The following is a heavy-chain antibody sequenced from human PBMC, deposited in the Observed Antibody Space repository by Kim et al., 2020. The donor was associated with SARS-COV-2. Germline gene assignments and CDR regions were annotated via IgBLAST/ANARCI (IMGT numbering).Heavy chain of an antibody. D-gene: IGHD3-9*01. CDR1: GGSFSGYY. V-gene: IGHV4-34*01. Sequence: SETLSLTCAVYGGSFSGYYWSWIRQPPGKGLEWIGEINHSGSTNYNPSLKSRVTISVDTSKNQFSLKLSSVTAADTAVYYCARVHVVLRYFDWPSAGFDYWGQGTLVTVSS. J-gene: IGHJ4*02. CDR2: INHSGST. CDR3: ARVHVVLRYFDWPSAGFDY.